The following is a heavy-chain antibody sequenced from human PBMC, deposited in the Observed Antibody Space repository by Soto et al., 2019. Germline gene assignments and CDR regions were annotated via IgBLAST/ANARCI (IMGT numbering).Heavy chain of an antibody. CDR2: FYDGNT. CDR3: ATTRGLAVGGSFDY. Sequence: KPSETLSLTCIVSGGSITRRSSYWAWIRQRPGQGLEWVGTFYDGNTYHNPSLRSLSTIAVDTSKHQFSLKLNSVAAADTAFYYCATTRGLAVGGSFDYWGQGMLVTVSS. D-gene: IGHD3-10*01. CDR1: GGSITRRSSY. V-gene: IGHV4-39*01. J-gene: IGHJ4*02.